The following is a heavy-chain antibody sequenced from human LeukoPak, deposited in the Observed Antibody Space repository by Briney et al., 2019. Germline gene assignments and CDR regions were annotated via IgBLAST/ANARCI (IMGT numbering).Heavy chain of an antibody. Sequence: SVKVSCKASGYTFTSYDISWVRQAPGQGLEWMGGIVPIFGTANYAQKFQGRVTITADESTSTAYMELSSLRSEDTAVYYCARVLLVYSGYDSAWFDPWGQGTLVTVSS. D-gene: IGHD5-12*01. V-gene: IGHV1-69*13. J-gene: IGHJ5*02. CDR3: ARVLLVYSGYDSAWFDP. CDR2: IVPIFGTA. CDR1: GYTFTSYD.